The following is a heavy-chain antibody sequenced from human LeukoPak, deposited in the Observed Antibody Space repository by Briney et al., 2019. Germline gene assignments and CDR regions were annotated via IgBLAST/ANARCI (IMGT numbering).Heavy chain of an antibody. CDR1: GFTFSSYA. J-gene: IGHJ4*02. V-gene: IGHV3-23*01. CDR2: IIPSRAT. Sequence: GGSLRLSCAASGFTFSSYAMSWVRQAPGKGLEWVSAIIPSRATYYADSVKGRFTISRDNSKNTLSLQMNSLRAEDTAVYYCAKEIWPTVTTPGHTHFDYWGQGTLVTVSS. D-gene: IGHD4-17*01. CDR3: AKEIWPTVTTPGHTHFDY.